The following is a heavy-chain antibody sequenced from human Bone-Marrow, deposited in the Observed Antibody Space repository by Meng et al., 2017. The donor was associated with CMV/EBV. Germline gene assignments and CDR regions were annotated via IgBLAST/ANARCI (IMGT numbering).Heavy chain of an antibody. CDR2: IKQDGSEK. V-gene: IGHV3-7*01. Sequence: GGSLRLSCAASGFTFSSYWMSWVRQAPGKGLEWVANIKQDGSEKYYVDSVKGRFTISRDNAKNSLYLQMNSLRAEDTAVYYCARVTGGIAAAGTPYYFDDWGQGTMVTVSS. CDR1: GFTFSSYW. D-gene: IGHD6-13*01. J-gene: IGHJ4*02. CDR3: ARVTGGIAAAGTPYYFDD.